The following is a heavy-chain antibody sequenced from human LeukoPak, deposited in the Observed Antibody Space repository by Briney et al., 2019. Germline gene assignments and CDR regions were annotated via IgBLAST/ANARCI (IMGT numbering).Heavy chain of an antibody. Sequence: TPGGSLRLSCAASGFTFINAWMAWVRQAPGKGLEWVGRIKAKAHGGTTDYAAPVKGRFTISRDDSKNTLYLQMNSLKTEDTAVYYCTTDGVGIEGATFDYWGQGTLVTVSS. CDR2: IKAKAHGGTT. CDR3: TTDGVGIEGATFDY. V-gene: IGHV3-15*01. CDR1: GFTFINAW. D-gene: IGHD1-26*01. J-gene: IGHJ4*02.